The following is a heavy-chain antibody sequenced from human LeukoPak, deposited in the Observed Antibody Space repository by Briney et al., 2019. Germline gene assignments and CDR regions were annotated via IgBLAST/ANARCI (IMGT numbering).Heavy chain of an antibody. V-gene: IGHV3-30-3*01. CDR1: GFTFSSYA. Sequence: GGSLRLSCAASGFTFSSYAMHWVRQAPGKGLEWVAVISYDGSNKYYADSVKGRFTISRDNSKNTLYLQMNSLRAEDTAVYYCARDEYSSSSGGAFDIWGQGTMVTVSS. J-gene: IGHJ3*02. D-gene: IGHD6-6*01. CDR2: ISYDGSNK. CDR3: ARDEYSSSSGGAFDI.